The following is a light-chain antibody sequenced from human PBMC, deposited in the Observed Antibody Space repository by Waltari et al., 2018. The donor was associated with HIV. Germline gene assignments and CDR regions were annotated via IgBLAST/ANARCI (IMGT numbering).Light chain of an antibody. CDR1: SSDVGAHTL. Sequence: QSALTQSASVSGSPGQSITLSCTGASSDVGAHTLVSWYQQHPAKAPNLMIFEVTKRPSWVSDRFSGSRSGITASLTISGLQAEDEGNYYCCSYTGAGVLFGGGTKLTVL. CDR2: EVT. V-gene: IGLV2-23*02. CDR3: CSYTGAGVL. J-gene: IGLJ2*01.